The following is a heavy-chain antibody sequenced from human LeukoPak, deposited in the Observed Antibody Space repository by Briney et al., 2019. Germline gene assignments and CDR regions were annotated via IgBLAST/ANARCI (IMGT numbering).Heavy chain of an antibody. V-gene: IGHV1-69*05. CDR1: GGTFSSYA. Sequence: ASVKVSCKASGGTFSSYAISWVRQAPGQGLEWMGGIIPIFGTANYAQKFQGRVTITTDESTSTAYMELSSVRSEDTAVYYCARSGGPGCSSTSCYPSMYYYYYMDVWGKGTTVTVSS. J-gene: IGHJ6*03. D-gene: IGHD2-2*01. CDR2: IIPIFGTA. CDR3: ARSGGPGCSSTSCYPSMYYYYYMDV.